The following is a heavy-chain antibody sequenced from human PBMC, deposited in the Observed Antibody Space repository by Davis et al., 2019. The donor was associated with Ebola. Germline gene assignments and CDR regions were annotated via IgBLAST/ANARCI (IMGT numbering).Heavy chain of an antibody. CDR1: GYNFSTHW. CDR2: IYTGDSDT. Sequence: GESLKISCKGSGYNFSTHWIGWVRQMPGKGLEWMGVIYTGDSDTRYSPSFRGQVTISADKSFKTAFLQWTSLKASDTAMYYCASLRRTITGMDDGFDIWGQGTMVTVSS. V-gene: IGHV5-51*01. CDR3: ASLRRTITGMDDGFDI. J-gene: IGHJ3*02. D-gene: IGHD2-8*02.